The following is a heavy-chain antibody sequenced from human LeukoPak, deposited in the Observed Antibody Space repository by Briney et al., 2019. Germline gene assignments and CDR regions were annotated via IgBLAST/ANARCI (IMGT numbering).Heavy chain of an antibody. Sequence: GESLKISCKGSGYSFTSYWIAWVRRLPGKGLEWMGIIYPGDSDTRSSPSFQGQVTISADKSISTAYLQWSSLKASDTAMYYCARQSSSWYYFDYWGQGTLVTVSS. CDR3: ARQSSSWYYFDY. CDR1: GYSFTSYW. J-gene: IGHJ4*02. V-gene: IGHV5-51*01. CDR2: IYPGDSDT. D-gene: IGHD6-13*01.